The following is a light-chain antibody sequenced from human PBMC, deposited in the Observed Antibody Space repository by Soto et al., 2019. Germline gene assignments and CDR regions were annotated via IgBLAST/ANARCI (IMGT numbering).Light chain of an antibody. CDR2: GAS. CDR3: QQYHNLWT. J-gene: IGKJ1*01. V-gene: IGKV1-39*01. CDR1: RTINTY. Sequence: DVRMTQSPSSLSASVGDTITITCRASRTINTYLNWFQQKPGEPPRLLIYGASTLHDGVPSRFSGSGSGADFTLTISGLQPEDFALYYCQQYHNLWTFGQGTEVEIK.